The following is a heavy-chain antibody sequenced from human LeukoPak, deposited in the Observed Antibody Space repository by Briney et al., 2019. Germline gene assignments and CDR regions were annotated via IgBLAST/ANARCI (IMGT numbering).Heavy chain of an antibody. CDR1: GYTLTELS. V-gene: IGHV1-24*01. Sequence: ASVKVSCKVSGYTLTELSMHWVRQAPGKGLEWMGGFDPEDGETIYAQKFQGRVTMTEDTSTDTAYMELSSLRSEDTAVYYCARDHHLYSLRLWLFGYWGQGPLVTVSS. CDR3: ARDHHLYSLRLWLFGY. J-gene: IGHJ4*02. CDR2: FDPEDGET. D-gene: IGHD5-18*01.